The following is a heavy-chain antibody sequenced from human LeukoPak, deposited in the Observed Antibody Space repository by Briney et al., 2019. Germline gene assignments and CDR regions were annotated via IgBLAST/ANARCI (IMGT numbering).Heavy chain of an antibody. CDR2: IYSDGST. V-gene: IGHV3-66*01. D-gene: IGHD5-18*01. J-gene: IGHJ4*02. Sequence: GGSLRLSCAASGFTVSDNYMSWVRQAPGKGLEWVSVIYSDGSTYYADSVKGRFTISRDNSRNTVYLQMNSLRAEDTAVYYCARDPGYDYGYDYWGQGTLVTVSS. CDR1: GFTVSDNY. CDR3: ARDPGYDYGYDY.